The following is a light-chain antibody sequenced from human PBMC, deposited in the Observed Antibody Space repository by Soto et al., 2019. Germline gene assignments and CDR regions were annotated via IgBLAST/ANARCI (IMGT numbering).Light chain of an antibody. V-gene: IGLV1-47*02. CDR3: ATWDDNVSGPV. J-gene: IGLJ1*01. Sequence: QSVLTQPPSASGTPGQRVTISCSGSFSNIGSNFVFWYQQLPGTSPKLLIQDNSQRPSGVPDRFSGSKSGSSASLAISGLRSEDEADYYCATWDDNVSGPVFGTGTKVTV. CDR2: DNS. CDR1: FSNIGSNF.